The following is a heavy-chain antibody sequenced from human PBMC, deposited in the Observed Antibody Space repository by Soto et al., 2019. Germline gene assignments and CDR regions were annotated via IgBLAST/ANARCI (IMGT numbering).Heavy chain of an antibody. CDR1: GGSFSAYY. J-gene: IGHJ4*02. CDR2: INHSGST. Sequence: QVQLPQWGAGLLKPSETLSLTCAVYGGSFSAYYWSWIRQPPGKGLEWIGEINHSGSTNYNPSLKRRVTISVDTSKNQFSLKLTSVTAADTAVYYCARGHPKFGFWGQGTLVTVSS. V-gene: IGHV4-34*01. CDR3: ARGHPKFGF.